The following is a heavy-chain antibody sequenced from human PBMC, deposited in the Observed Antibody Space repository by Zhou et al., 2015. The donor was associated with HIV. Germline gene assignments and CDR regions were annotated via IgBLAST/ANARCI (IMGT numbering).Heavy chain of an antibody. CDR2: VVSNNLQT. CDR3: IVAGDQYFES. Sequence: QVQLVQSGAEVRKPGASVKVSCKASGYTFTYYYMHWVRQAPGQGLEWMGMVVSNNLQTTYAPNFQGRVTSTRDTTSPTIYMKLDNLQSTDTAIYFCIVAGDQYFESWGPGSLVTVS. D-gene: IGHD3-10*01. V-gene: IGHV1-46*01. CDR1: GYTFTYYY. J-gene: IGHJ4*02.